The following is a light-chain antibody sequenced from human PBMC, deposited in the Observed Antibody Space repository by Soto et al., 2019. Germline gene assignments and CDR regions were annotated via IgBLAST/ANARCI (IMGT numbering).Light chain of an antibody. J-gene: IGKJ3*01. CDR3: QQYNGSPFT. CDR1: QSVYVN. V-gene: IGKV3-20*01. Sequence: EIVLTQSPGTLSLSPGEGATLSCRASQSVYVNLAWYQQKPGQSPRLLIYGASTRATDIPDRFSGSGSDTDFALTISRLEPEDFAVYYCQQYNGSPFTFGPGTKVNIK. CDR2: GAS.